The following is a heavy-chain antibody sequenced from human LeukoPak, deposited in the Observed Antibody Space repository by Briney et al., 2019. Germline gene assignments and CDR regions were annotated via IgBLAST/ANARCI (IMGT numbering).Heavy chain of an antibody. J-gene: IGHJ4*02. CDR1: GGSFSGYY. Sequence: SETLSLTCAVYGGSFSGYYWSWIRQPPGKGLEWIGEINHSGSTNYNPSLKSRVTISVDTSKNQFSLKLSSVTAADTAVYYCARADWNYHYFDYWGQGTLVTVSS. CDR3: ARADWNYHYFDY. V-gene: IGHV4-34*01. CDR2: INHSGST. D-gene: IGHD1-7*01.